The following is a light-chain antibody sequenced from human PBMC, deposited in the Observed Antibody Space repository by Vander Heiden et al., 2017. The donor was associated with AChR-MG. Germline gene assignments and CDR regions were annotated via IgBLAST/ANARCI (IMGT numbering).Light chain of an antibody. Sequence: DVVMTQSPLSLPVTLGQPASIACRSSQSLVYSDGNTYVNWCQQRPGRSPRRLIYKVSNRDSGGPDRISGSGSGTDFTLKISRVEAEDVGVYYCMQGTHWPPWTFGQGTKVEIK. V-gene: IGKV2-30*01. J-gene: IGKJ1*01. CDR3: MQGTHWPPWT. CDR1: QSLVYSDGNTY. CDR2: KVS.